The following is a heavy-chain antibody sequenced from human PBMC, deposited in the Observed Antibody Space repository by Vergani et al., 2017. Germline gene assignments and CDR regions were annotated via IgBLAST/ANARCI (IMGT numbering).Heavy chain of an antibody. D-gene: IGHD2/OR15-2a*01. J-gene: IGHJ4*01. CDR2: ISGPGLST. CDR3: VKEKIDLGSYFFDS. Sequence: LLESGGGLVQPGGSLRLSCAASGFPFSNSAVSRVRQAPGMGLAWVSSISGPGLSTYYADSVKGRFSISRDNSKNTLFLQMHSLRADDTAIYYCVKEKIDLGSYFFDSWGHGILVTVSS. CDR1: GFPFSNSA. V-gene: IGHV3-23*01.